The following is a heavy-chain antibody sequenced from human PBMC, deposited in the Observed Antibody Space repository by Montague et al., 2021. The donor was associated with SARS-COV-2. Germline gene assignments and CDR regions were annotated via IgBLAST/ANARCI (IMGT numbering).Heavy chain of an antibody. D-gene: IGHD3-16*01. CDR2: IFHSRTT. V-gene: IGHV4-4*02. J-gene: IGHJ5*02. Sequence: SETLSLTCTVSGGSINSDNCWTWFRQPPGKGLEWIGDIFHSRTTNYNPSLKSRLTISVDKSKNQISLKLISVTAADTAMYYCALPLGGARFDPWGQGTLVTVSS. CDR3: ALPLGGARFDP. CDR1: GGSINSDNC.